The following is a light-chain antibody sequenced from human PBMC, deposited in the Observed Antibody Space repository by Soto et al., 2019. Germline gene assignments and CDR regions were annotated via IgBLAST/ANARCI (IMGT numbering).Light chain of an antibody. J-gene: IGKJ1*01. V-gene: IGKV1-5*01. CDR2: DAS. CDR1: QSISNW. Sequence: DIHITQSPSTPPASVGDRVTITCRASQSISNWLAWYQQTQGKAPNLLIYDASSLQSGVPSRFRGMGFGTEFTLPISSLQTDDFQTYYCQQYNSYPWTFGQGTKVDIK. CDR3: QQYNSYPWT.